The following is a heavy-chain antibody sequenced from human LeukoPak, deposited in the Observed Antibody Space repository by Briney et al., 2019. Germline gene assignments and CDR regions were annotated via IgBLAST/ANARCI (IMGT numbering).Heavy chain of an antibody. CDR3: AKYYYDSSGYALGDAFDI. CDR1: GFTFSSYG. D-gene: IGHD3-22*01. V-gene: IGHV3-23*01. Sequence: GRSLRLSCAASGFTFSSYGMHWVRQAPGKGLEWVSAISGSGGSTYYADSVKGRFTISRDNSKNTLYLQMNSLRAEDTAVYYCAKYYYDSSGYALGDAFDIWGRGTMVTVSS. J-gene: IGHJ3*02. CDR2: ISGSGGST.